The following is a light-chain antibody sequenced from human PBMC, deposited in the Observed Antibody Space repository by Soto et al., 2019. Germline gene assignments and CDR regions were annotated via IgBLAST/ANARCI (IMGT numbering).Light chain of an antibody. CDR1: QSVSRY. CDR3: QQRSNWPRFT. V-gene: IGKV3-11*01. J-gene: IGKJ3*01. CDR2: DAP. Sequence: EIVLTQSPATLSLSPGERATLSCRASQSVSRYLAWYQQKPGQAPRLLIYDAPNRATGIPARFSGSGSGTDFTLTISSLEPEDFAVYYCQQRSNWPRFTFGPGTKVDIK.